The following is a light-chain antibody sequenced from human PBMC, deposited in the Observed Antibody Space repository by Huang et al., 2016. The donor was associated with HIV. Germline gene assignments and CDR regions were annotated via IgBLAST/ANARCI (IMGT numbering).Light chain of an antibody. CDR3: QQFNHYPLT. CDR2: DAS. CDR1: QGISNT. J-gene: IGKJ4*01. V-gene: IGKV1D-13*01. Sequence: QLTQSTSSLSAFVGDRVTITCRASQGISNTLAWYQQKPGKAPKLLIYDASSLQTGTPSRFSGSGSGTDFTLTISSLQPEDCATYYCQQFNHYPLTFGGGTKVEIE.